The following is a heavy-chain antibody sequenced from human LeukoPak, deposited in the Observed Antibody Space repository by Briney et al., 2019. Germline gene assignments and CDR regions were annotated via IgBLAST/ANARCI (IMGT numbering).Heavy chain of an antibody. CDR3: ARAVDCSSTSCYGGDDY. J-gene: IGHJ4*02. V-gene: IGHV3-7*01. CDR2: IKQDGSEK. D-gene: IGHD2-2*01. CDR1: GFTFSSYW. Sequence: GGSLRLSCAASGFTFSSYWMSWVRQAPGKGLEWVANIKQDGSEKYYVDSVKGRFTISRDNAKNSLYLQMNSLRAEDTAVHYCARAVDCSSTSCYGGDDYWGQGTLVTVSS.